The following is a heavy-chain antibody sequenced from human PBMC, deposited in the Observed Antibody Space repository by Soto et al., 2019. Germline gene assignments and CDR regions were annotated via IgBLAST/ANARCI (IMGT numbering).Heavy chain of an antibody. CDR1: GGSFSGYY. Sequence: QVQLQQWGAGLLKPSETLSLTCAVYGGSFSGYYWSWIRLPPGKGLEWIGEINHSGSTNYNPSLKSRVTISVDTSKNQFSLKLSSVTAADTAVYYCARGVGWPYYYYGMDVWGQGTTVAVSS. V-gene: IGHV4-34*01. CDR3: ARGVGWPYYYYGMDV. D-gene: IGHD2-15*01. CDR2: INHSGST. J-gene: IGHJ6*02.